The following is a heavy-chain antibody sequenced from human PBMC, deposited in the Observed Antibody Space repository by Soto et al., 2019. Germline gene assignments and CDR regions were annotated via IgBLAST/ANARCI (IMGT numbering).Heavy chain of an antibody. CDR1: GYTFTSYG. Sequence: ASVKVSCKASGYTFTSYGISWGRKAPGQGLEWMGWIGAYNGNTNYAQKLQGRVTMTTDTSTSTAYMELRSLRSDDTAVYYCARAFGVSPYYYYGMDVWGQGTTVTVSS. CDR3: ARAFGVSPYYYYGMDV. V-gene: IGHV1-18*04. D-gene: IGHD3-10*01. CDR2: IGAYNGNT. J-gene: IGHJ6*02.